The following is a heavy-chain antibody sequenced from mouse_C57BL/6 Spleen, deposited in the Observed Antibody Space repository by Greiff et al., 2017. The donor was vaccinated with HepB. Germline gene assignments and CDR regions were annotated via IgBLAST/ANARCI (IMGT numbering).Heavy chain of an antibody. J-gene: IGHJ3*01. Sequence: VQLQQSGAELVRPGASVKLSCTASGFNIKDDYMHWVKQRPEQGLEWIGWIDPENGDTEYASKFQGKATITADTSSNTAYLQLSSLTSEYTAVYYCTMKAWFAYWGQGTLVTVSA. CDR2: IDPENGDT. V-gene: IGHV14-4*01. CDR1: GFNIKDDY. CDR3: TMKAWFAY.